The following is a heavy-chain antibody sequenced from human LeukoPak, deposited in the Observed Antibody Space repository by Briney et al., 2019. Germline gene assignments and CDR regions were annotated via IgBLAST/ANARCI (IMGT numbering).Heavy chain of an antibody. CDR3: ARGPFIGNWFDP. CDR2: IIPNSGGT. J-gene: IGHJ5*02. CDR1: RYTFTGYY. D-gene: IGHD3-16*02. V-gene: IGHV1-2*02. Sequence: GASLKVSCKASRYTFTGYYMHWVRQAPGQGLEWMGWIIPNSGGTNYAQKFQGRVTMTRDTSISTAYMELSRLRSDDTAVYYCARGPFIGNWFDPWGQGTLVTVSS.